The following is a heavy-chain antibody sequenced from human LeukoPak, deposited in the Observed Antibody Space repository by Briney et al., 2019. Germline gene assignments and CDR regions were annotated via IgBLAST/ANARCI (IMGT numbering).Heavy chain of an antibody. CDR1: GGSISSSSYY. V-gene: IGHV4-39*01. D-gene: IGHD3-22*01. CDR3: ARQGYYDSSGYYLY. Sequence: SETLSLTCTVSGGSISSSSYYWGWTRQPPGKGLEWIGSIYYSGGTYYNPSLKSRVTISVDTSKNQFSLKLSSVTAADTAVYYCARQGYYDSSGYYLYWGQGTLVTVSS. J-gene: IGHJ4*02. CDR2: IYYSGGT.